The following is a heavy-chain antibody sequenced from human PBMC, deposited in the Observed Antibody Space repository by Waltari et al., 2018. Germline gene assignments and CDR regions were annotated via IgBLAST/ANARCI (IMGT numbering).Heavy chain of an antibody. CDR1: GFSLSTSGVG. V-gene: IGHV2-5*01. D-gene: IGHD2-21*01. CDR3: AHRGGEPERPNPPFDS. CDR2: IYWNDDK. Sequence: QITLKESGPTLVKPTQTLPLTCTFSGFSLSTSGVGVGWIRQPPGKALECLALIYWNDDKSCIASLNSRLTITKETSKNRVGLTMTIMDPVDTATYYCAHRGGEPERPNPPFDSWGQGTLVTVSS. J-gene: IGHJ4*02.